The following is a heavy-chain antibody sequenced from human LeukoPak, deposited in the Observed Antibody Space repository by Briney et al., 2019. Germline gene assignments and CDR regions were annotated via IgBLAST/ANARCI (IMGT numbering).Heavy chain of an antibody. J-gene: IGHJ4*02. V-gene: IGHV1-18*01. Sequence: GASVTVSCKASGYTFTSYGISWVRQAPGQGLEWMGWISAYNGNTNYAQKLQGRVTMTTDTSTSTAYMELRSLRSDDTAVYYCARDKEKTTYYYDSSGYCSDYWGQGTLVTVSS. CDR2: ISAYNGNT. CDR3: ARDKEKTTYYYDSSGYCSDY. D-gene: IGHD3-22*01. CDR1: GYTFTSYG.